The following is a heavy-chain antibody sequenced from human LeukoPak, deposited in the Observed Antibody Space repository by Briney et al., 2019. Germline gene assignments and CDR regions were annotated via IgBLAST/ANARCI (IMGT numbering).Heavy chain of an antibody. CDR3: ASRMTTNWFDP. V-gene: IGHV4-59*08. CDR2: IYYSGST. D-gene: IGHD4-17*01. J-gene: IGHJ5*02. Sequence: SETLSLTCTVSGGSISSYYWSWIQQPPGKGLEWIGYIYYSGSTYYNPSLKSRVTISVDTSKNQFSLKLSSVTAADTAVYYCASRMTTNWFDPWGQGTLVTVSS. CDR1: GGSISSYY.